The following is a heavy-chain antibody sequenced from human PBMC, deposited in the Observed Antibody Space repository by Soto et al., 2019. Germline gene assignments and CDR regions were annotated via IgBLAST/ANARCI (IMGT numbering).Heavy chain of an antibody. J-gene: IGHJ4*02. CDR1: GFTFSSYA. D-gene: IGHD2-2*01. V-gene: IGHV3-23*01. CDR2: ISGSGGST. Sequence: GGSLRLSCAASGFTFSSYAMSWVRQAPGKGLEWVSAISGSGGSTYYADSVKGRFTISRDNSKNTLYLQMNSLRAEDTAVYYCARSYCSSTSCSVVLSFLFDYWGQGTLVTVSS. CDR3: ARSYCSSTSCSVVLSFLFDY.